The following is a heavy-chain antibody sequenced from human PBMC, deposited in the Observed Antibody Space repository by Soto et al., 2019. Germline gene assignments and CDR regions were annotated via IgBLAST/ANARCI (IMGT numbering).Heavy chain of an antibody. Sequence: PGGSLRLSCAASGFTFSIYSMNWFRQAPGKGLEWVSSISSSSSYIYYADSVKGRFTISRDNAKNSLYLQMNSLRAEDTAVYYCARDFTMVRGVADAFDIWGQGTMVTVSS. V-gene: IGHV3-21*01. CDR2: ISSSSSYI. J-gene: IGHJ3*02. D-gene: IGHD3-10*01. CDR3: ARDFTMVRGVADAFDI. CDR1: GFTFSIYS.